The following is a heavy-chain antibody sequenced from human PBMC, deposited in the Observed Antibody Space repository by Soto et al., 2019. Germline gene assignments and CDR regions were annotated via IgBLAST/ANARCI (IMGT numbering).Heavy chain of an antibody. CDR2: LWADGSNK. D-gene: IGHD3-10*01. CDR1: GFTFENYG. J-gene: IGHJ4*02. Sequence: QVQLVESGGGVVQPGRSLRLSCAASGFTFENYGMHWVRQARGRGLEWVARLWADGSNKISADSVKGRFTISRDNCKNTMDLQINSLRVEDTAVYRCGREGILVVDGSHVFGAPDFWGQGTLVT. V-gene: IGHV3-33*01. CDR3: GREGILVVDGSHVFGAPDF.